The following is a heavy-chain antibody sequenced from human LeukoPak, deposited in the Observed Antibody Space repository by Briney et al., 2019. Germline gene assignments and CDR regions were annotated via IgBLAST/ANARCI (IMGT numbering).Heavy chain of an antibody. V-gene: IGHV3-53*01. CDR1: GFTVSSNY. Sequence: GGSLRLSCAASGFTVSSNYVSWVRQAPGKGLEWVSVIYSGGSTYYADSVKGRFTISRDNSKNTLYLQMNSLRAEDTAVYYCARQYSSSSYYYDGMDVWGQGTTVTVSS. D-gene: IGHD6-6*01. CDR3: ARQYSSSSYYYDGMDV. J-gene: IGHJ6*02. CDR2: IYSGGST.